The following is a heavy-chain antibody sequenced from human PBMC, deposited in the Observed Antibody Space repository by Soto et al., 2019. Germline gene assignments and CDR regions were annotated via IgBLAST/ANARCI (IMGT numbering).Heavy chain of an antibody. V-gene: IGHV3-23*01. CDR1: GFTFSSYA. Sequence: EVQLLESGGGLVQPGGSLRLSCAASGFTFSSYAMSWVRQAPGKGLEWVSAISGSGGSTYYADSVKGRFTISRDNSKNTLYLQINSLTAENTSVYYCATQSPPRYSSGGSCPSAFDIWGQGTMVTVSS. J-gene: IGHJ3*02. CDR2: ISGSGGST. CDR3: ATQSPPRYSSGGSCPSAFDI. D-gene: IGHD2-15*01.